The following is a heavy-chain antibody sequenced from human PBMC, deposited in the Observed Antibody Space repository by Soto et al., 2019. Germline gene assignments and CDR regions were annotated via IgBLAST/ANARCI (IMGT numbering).Heavy chain of an antibody. V-gene: IGHV4-34*01. Sequence: QVQLQQWGAGLLKPSETLSLTCAVYGGSLSGYYWSWIRQPPGTGLEWIGEINHSGSTNYNPSLKSRVTISVDTSKNQFSLKLSSVTAADTAVYYCGRGPPEGAGAYDYWGQGTLVTVSS. CDR3: GRGPPEGAGAYDY. CDR2: INHSGST. D-gene: IGHD6-13*01. CDR1: GGSLSGYY. J-gene: IGHJ4*02.